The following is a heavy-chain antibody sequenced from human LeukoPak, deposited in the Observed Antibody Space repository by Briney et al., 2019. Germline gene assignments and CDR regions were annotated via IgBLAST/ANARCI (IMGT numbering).Heavy chain of an antibody. D-gene: IGHD1-26*01. Sequence: ASAKVSCKASGYTFTGYYMHWVRQAPGQGLEWMGWISAYNGNTNYAQKLQGRVTMTRDMSTSTDYMELSSLRSEDTAIYYCARDNSVGDNAWWFDPWGQGTLVTVSS. CDR3: ARDNSVGDNAWWFDP. V-gene: IGHV1-18*04. J-gene: IGHJ5*02. CDR1: GYTFTGYY. CDR2: ISAYNGNT.